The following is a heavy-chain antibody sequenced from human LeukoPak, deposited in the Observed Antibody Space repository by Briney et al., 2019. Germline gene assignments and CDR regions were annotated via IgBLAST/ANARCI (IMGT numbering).Heavy chain of an antibody. CDR2: ISYDGSNK. J-gene: IGHJ6*02. D-gene: IGHD2-2*01. V-gene: IGHV3-30*18. CDR3: AKGMIVPAAKIYYYYGMDV. Sequence: PGRSLRLSRAASGFTFSSYGMHWVRQAPGKGLEWVAVISYDGSNKYYADSVKGRFTISRDNSKNTLYLQMDSLRAEDTAVYYCAKGMIVPAAKIYYYYGMDVWGQGTTVTVSS. CDR1: GFTFSSYG.